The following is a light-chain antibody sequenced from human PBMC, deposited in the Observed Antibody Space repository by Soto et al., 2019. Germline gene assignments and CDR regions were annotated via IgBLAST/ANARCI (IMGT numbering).Light chain of an antibody. V-gene: IGKV1-8*01. J-gene: IGKJ5*01. Sequence: IRMTQSPSSLSASTGDRVTITCRASQGISSYLAWYQQKPGKAPKLLIYAASTLQSGVPSRFSGSGSGTDFTLTISCLQSEDFATYYCQQYYSYPLTFGQGTRLEIK. CDR2: AAS. CDR3: QQYYSYPLT. CDR1: QGISSY.